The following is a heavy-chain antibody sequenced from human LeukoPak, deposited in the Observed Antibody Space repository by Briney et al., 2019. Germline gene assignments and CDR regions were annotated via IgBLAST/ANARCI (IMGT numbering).Heavy chain of an antibody. CDR2: ISGSGGST. D-gene: IGHD3-22*01. J-gene: IGHJ4*02. CDR3: AKDSIVVVRIFDY. Sequence: GGSLRLSCAASGFTFSSYAMSWVRQAPGKGLEWVSAISGSGGSTYYADSVKGRFTISRDNSKNTLYLQMNSLRAEDMAVYYCAKDSIVVVRIFDYWGQGTLVTVSS. V-gene: IGHV3-23*01. CDR1: GFTFSSYA.